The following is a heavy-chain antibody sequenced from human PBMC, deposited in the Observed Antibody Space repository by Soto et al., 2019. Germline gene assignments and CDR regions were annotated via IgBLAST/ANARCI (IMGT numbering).Heavy chain of an antibody. J-gene: IGHJ4*02. V-gene: IGHV4-4*02. D-gene: IGHD3-16*02. CDR3: ARGFGDYIWGSYLSLDY. CDR1: NGSISSSNW. Sequence: SETLSLTCAVSNGSISSSNWWSWVRQPPGKGLEWIGEIYHSGSTNYNPSLKSRVTISVDKSKNQFSLKLSSVTAADTAVYYCARGFGDYIWGSYLSLDYWGQGTLVTVSS. CDR2: IYHSGST.